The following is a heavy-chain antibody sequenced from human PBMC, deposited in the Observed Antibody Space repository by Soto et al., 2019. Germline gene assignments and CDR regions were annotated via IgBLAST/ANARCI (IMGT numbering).Heavy chain of an antibody. Sequence: QLQLQESGPGLVRPSETLSPTCTVSGGSMSTTGSYWGWVRQPPGKGLEWIGSIYYIGDTFDSPSLSSRVPKSVDPSKKQFSLRLSSVTAADTAVYYCARHFMTTVTEYYFDSWGQGTLVTVSS. V-gene: IGHV4-39*01. CDR1: GGSMSTTGSY. CDR2: IYYIGDT. D-gene: IGHD4-17*01. J-gene: IGHJ4*02. CDR3: ARHFMTTVTEYYFDS.